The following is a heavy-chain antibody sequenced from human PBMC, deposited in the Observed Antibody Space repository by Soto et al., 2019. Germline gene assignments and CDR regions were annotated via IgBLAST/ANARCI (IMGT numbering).Heavy chain of an antibody. Sequence: ASVKVSCEASGYTFTSYYIHWVRQAPGQGLEWMGIINPSGGSTSYAQKFQGRVTMTRDTSTSTVYMELSSLRSEDTAVYYCARATHGDYDWYFDLWGRGPLVTV. D-gene: IGHD4-17*01. CDR3: ARATHGDYDWYFDL. CDR1: GYTFTSYY. CDR2: INPSGGST. J-gene: IGHJ2*01. V-gene: IGHV1-46*01.